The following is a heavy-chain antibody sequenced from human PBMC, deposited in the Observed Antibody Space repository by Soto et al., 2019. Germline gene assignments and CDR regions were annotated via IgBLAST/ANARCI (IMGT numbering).Heavy chain of an antibody. CDR3: ASRSSGWPSYYYYGMDV. V-gene: IGHV3-30-3*01. D-gene: IGHD6-19*01. J-gene: IGHJ6*02. CDR2: ISYDGSNK. CDR1: GFTFSSYA. Sequence: GGSLRLSCAASGFTFSSYAMHWVRQAPGKGLEWVAVISYDGSNKYYADSVKGRFTISRDNSKNTLYLQMNSLRAEDTAVYYCASRSSGWPSYYYYGMDVWGQGTTVTVSS.